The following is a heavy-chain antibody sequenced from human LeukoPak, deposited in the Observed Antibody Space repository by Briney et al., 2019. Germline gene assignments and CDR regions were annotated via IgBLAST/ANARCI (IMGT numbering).Heavy chain of an antibody. J-gene: IGHJ4*02. Sequence: PSETLSLTCTVSGGPIHTYYWNWIRQPPGKGLEWIAYISYSGNSNYNPSPKSRVSISVDTSKNQFSLKLSSVTAADTAVYYCARGFGYSFGYIGYWGQGTLVTVSS. V-gene: IGHV4-59*01. CDR3: ARGFGYSFGYIGY. CDR1: GGPIHTYY. CDR2: ISYSGNS. D-gene: IGHD5-18*01.